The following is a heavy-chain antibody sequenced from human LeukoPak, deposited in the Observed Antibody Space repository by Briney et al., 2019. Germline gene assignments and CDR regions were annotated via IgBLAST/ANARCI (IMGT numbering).Heavy chain of an antibody. Sequence: PGGSLRLSCAASGFTVSSKYMSWVRQAPGKGLEWVSVMYSGGSTYYADSVEGRFTISRDNSKNTVYLQMNSLRAEDTAVYYCASVPMVRGPHFDYWGQGTLVTVSS. D-gene: IGHD3-10*01. V-gene: IGHV3-53*01. J-gene: IGHJ4*02. CDR1: GFTVSSKY. CDR3: ASVPMVRGPHFDY. CDR2: MYSGGST.